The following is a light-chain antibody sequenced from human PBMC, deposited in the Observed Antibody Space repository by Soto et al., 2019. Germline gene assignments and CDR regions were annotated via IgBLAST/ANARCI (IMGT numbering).Light chain of an antibody. CDR2: DAF. V-gene: IGKV3-15*01. Sequence: ENVMTQSPATLSVSPGERATLSCRASENVKNRLAWYQQKPGQAPRLLIYDAFTRATGIPARFSGSASGTEFTLTISSLQSEDFAVYYCQQYDDWPLTLGGGTKV. J-gene: IGKJ4*01. CDR3: QQYDDWPLT. CDR1: ENVKNR.